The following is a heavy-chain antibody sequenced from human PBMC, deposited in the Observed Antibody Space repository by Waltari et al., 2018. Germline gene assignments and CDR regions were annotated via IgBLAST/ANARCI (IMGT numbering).Heavy chain of an antibody. CDR3: AKDLSSGLFPF. D-gene: IGHD6-19*01. J-gene: IGHJ4*02. Sequence: QVQLVESGGGVVQPGRSLRLSCAASGFTFSSYGMHWVRQAPGKGLEGVGVIGYDGSNKYYADSVKGRFTISRDNSKNTLYLQMNSLRAEDTAVYYCAKDLSSGLFPFWGQGTLVTVSS. CDR2: IGYDGSNK. CDR1: GFTFSSYG. V-gene: IGHV3-33*06.